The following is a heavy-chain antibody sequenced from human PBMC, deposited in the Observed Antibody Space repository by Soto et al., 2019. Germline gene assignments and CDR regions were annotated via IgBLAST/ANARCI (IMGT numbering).Heavy chain of an antibody. CDR1: GGSISSYY. J-gene: IGHJ6*02. CDR3: ARDGAAPYYDFWSGTNYYYGMDV. Sequence: SETLSLTCTVSGGSISSYYWSWIRQPPGRGLEWIGYIYYSGSTNYNPSLKSRVTISVDTSKNQFSLKLSSVTAADTAVYYCARDGAAPYYDFWSGTNYYYGMDVWGQGTTVTVSS. V-gene: IGHV4-59*01. D-gene: IGHD3-3*01. CDR2: IYYSGST.